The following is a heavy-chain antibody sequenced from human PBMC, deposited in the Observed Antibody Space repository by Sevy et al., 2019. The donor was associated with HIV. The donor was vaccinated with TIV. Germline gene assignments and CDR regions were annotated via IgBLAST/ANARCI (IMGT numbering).Heavy chain of an antibody. J-gene: IGHJ4*02. D-gene: IGHD6-13*01. V-gene: IGHV3-30*02. CDR1: GFTFSYFG. Sequence: GGSQRLSCTASGFTFSYFGMHWVRQAPGKGLEWVAFIGYDTTDNYYADSVKGRFAISRDNSKNTLFLQMNSLRPEDTAIYYCAKNTASAGTGGFDYWGQGALVTVSS. CDR3: AKNTASAGTGGFDY. CDR2: IGYDTTDN.